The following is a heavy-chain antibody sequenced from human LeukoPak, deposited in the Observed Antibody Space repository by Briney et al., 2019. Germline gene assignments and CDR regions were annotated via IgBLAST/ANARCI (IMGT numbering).Heavy chain of an antibody. CDR3: ARDVWRRAFYYAMDV. D-gene: IGHD2-21*01. J-gene: IGHJ6*02. CDR2: ISWYSGNI. CDR1: GFTFDDHA. V-gene: IGHV3-9*01. Sequence: GGSLRLCCVASGFTFDDHAMHWVRQAPGKGLEWVSSISWYSGNIGYADSVKGRFSISRDNAKNTLYLEMNSLRTDDTALYFCARDVWRRAFYYAMDVWGLGTTVAVSS.